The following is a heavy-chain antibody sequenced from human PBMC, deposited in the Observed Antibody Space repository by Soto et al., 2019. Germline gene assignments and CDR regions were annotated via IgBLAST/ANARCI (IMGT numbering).Heavy chain of an antibody. D-gene: IGHD3-3*01. J-gene: IGHJ6*02. CDR2: INPNSGGT. V-gene: IGHV1-2*02. CDR1: GYTFTVYY. CDR3: ARGEWSYGMDV. Sequence: GASVKVSCKASGYTFTVYYIQCVRQAPGQGLEWMGWINPNSGGTTYAQNFQGRVTMTRDTSISTAYMELSRLRSDDTAVYYCARGEWSYGMDVWGQGTTVTVSS.